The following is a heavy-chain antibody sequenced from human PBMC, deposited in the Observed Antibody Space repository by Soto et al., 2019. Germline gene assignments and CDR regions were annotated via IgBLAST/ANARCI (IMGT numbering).Heavy chain of an antibody. CDR1: GGTFSSYA. CDR2: IIPIFGTA. J-gene: IGHJ4*02. CDR3: ASPSRGYSGSYWGGYFDY. D-gene: IGHD1-26*01. V-gene: IGHV1-69*01. Sequence: QVQLVQSGAEVKKPGSSVKVSCKASGGTFSSYAISWVRQAPGQGLEWMGGIIPIFGTANYVQKFQGRVTITADESTSTAYMELSSLRSEDTAVYYCASPSRGYSGSYWGGYFDYWGQGTLVTVSS.